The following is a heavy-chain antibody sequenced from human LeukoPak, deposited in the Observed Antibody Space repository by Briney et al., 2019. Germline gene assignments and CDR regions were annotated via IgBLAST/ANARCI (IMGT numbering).Heavy chain of an antibody. CDR2: IYPGDSDT. J-gene: IGHJ4*02. V-gene: IGHV5-51*01. Sequence: PGESLKISCKVSGYSFTNYWIGWVRQMPGKGLEWMGLIYPGDSDTRYSPSFQGQVTISADKSITTAHLQWSSLKASDTAMYYCARLNTHLVGATELGYYFDFWGQGTLVTVSS. D-gene: IGHD1-26*01. CDR1: GYSFTNYW. CDR3: ARLNTHLVGATELGYYFDF.